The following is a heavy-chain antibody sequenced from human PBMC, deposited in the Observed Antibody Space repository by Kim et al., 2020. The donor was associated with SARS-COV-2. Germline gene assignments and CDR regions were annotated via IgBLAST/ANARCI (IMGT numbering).Heavy chain of an antibody. D-gene: IGHD3-10*01. CDR2: IIPVLNTP. J-gene: IGHJ4*02. Sequence: SVKVSCKASGGTPSSYAMSWVRQAPGQGLEWMGGIIPVLNTPTYTQKFQGRLSISADEYGTTAYMELSSLRSEDTAVYYCANKGSRGEGISGPLDYWGQGTLVTVSS. CDR1: GGTPSSYA. CDR3: ANKGSRGEGISGPLDY. V-gene: IGHV1-69*13.